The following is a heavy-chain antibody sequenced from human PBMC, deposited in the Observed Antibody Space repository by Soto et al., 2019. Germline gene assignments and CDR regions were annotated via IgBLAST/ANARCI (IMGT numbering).Heavy chain of an antibody. J-gene: IGHJ4*02. CDR3: ARDLAAGDH. V-gene: IGHV1-46*01. Sequence: QVQLVQSGAEVKKPGASVKVSCKASGYTFTHYYIHWVRQAPGQGLEWMGIINPTSGSTNYAQKFKGRVTLTYDTSTTTVYMELSGLRSEDTAVLYCARDLAAGDHWGQGTLVTVSS. D-gene: IGHD6-13*01. CDR1: GYTFTHYY. CDR2: INPTSGST.